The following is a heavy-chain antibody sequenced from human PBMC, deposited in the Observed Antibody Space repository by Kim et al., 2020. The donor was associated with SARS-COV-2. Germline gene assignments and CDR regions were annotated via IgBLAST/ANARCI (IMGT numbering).Heavy chain of an antibody. D-gene: IGHD3-10*01. V-gene: IGHV3-7*04. J-gene: IGHJ6*02. CDR3: ARDTMVRGVRPRFFGMDV. Sequence: KGRFTISIDNAKNALYLRMNSMRAEDTAVYYCARDTMVRGVRPRFFGMDVWGQGTTVTVSS.